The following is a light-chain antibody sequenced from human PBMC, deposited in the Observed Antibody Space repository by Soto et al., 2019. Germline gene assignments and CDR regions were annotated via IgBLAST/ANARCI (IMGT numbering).Light chain of an antibody. Sequence: QSVLTQPPSASGTPGQRVAFSCSGSSSNIGANTVNWYQQFPGAAPKLLIYSHSQRPSGVPGRFSGSKSGTSASLAISGLQSDDEADYYCAAWDDSLNGYVFGTGTKVTVL. CDR3: AAWDDSLNGYV. V-gene: IGLV1-44*01. CDR2: SHS. CDR1: SSNIGANT. J-gene: IGLJ1*01.